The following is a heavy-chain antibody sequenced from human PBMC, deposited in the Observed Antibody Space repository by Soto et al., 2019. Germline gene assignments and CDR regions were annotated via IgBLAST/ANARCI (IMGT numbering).Heavy chain of an antibody. CDR1: GYTFTSYG. J-gene: IGHJ4*02. Sequence: ASVKVSCKASGYTFTSYGISWVRKAPGQGLEWMGWISAYNGNTNYAQKFQGRVTMTTDTSTSTAYMELRSLRSDDTAVYYCARTLNECLLGPDWVQGTMVTVSS. CDR2: ISAYNGNT. D-gene: IGHD3-3*01. CDR3: ARTLNECLLGPD. V-gene: IGHV1-18*01.